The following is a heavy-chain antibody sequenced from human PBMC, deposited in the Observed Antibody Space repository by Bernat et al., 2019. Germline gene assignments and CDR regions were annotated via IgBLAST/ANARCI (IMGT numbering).Heavy chain of an antibody. CDR1: GFTFSSYW. J-gene: IGHJ6*04. Sequence: EVQLVESGGGLVQPGGSLRLSCAASGFTFSSYWMSWVRQAPGKGLEWVANIKQDGSEKYYVDSVKGRFTISRDNAKTSLYLQMNSLRAEDTAVYYCARALPQRVLLWFRESSVMDVWGKGTTVTVSS. CDR3: ARALPQRVLLWFRESSVMDV. CDR2: IKQDGSEK. D-gene: IGHD3-10*01. V-gene: IGHV3-7*03.